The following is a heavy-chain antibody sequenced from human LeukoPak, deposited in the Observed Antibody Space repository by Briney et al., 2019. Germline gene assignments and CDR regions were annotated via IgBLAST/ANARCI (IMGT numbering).Heavy chain of an antibody. Sequence: ASVKVSCKASGYTFTGYYMHWVRQAPGQGLEWMGWINPNSGGTNYAQKFQGRVTMTRDTSISTAYMELSRLRSDDTAVYHCARLPRAKTTIFGVVKWGQGTLVTVSS. V-gene: IGHV1-2*02. CDR1: GYTFTGYY. J-gene: IGHJ4*02. D-gene: IGHD3-3*01. CDR3: ARLPRAKTTIFGVVK. CDR2: INPNSGGT.